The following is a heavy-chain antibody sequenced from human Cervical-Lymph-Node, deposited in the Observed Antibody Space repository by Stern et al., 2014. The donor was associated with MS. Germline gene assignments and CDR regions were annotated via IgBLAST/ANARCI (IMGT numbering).Heavy chain of an antibody. D-gene: IGHD3-3*01. CDR3: AREPITIAQFYYYGMDV. CDR1: GFTFSSYG. J-gene: IGHJ6*02. V-gene: IGHV3-33*01. CDR2: MWYDGGNE. Sequence: VQLVESGGGVVQPGRSLRLSCAASGFTFSSYGIHWVRPAPGKGLEWVAVMWYDGGNEYYADSVKGRFTIARDNSKNTLYLQMNSLRAEDTAVYFCAREPITIAQFYYYGMDVWGQGTTVTVSS.